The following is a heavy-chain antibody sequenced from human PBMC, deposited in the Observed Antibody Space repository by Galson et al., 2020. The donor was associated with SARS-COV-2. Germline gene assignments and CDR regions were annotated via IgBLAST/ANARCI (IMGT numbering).Heavy chain of an antibody. CDR1: GFIFRSYS. CDR3: ASNRDIVVVPAAQRDYVDY. Sequence: NSGGSLRLSCAASGFIFRSYSMNWVRQAPGKGLEWVSSISSRSSYIYYADSVKGRFTISRDNAKNSLYLQMNSLRAEDTALYYCASNRDIVVVPAAQRDYVDYWGQGTLVTVSS. V-gene: IGHV3-21*01. CDR2: ISSRSSYI. J-gene: IGHJ4*02. D-gene: IGHD2-2*01.